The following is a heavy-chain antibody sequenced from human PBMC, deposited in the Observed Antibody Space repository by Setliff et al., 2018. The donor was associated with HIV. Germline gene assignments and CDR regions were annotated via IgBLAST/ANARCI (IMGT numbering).Heavy chain of an antibody. CDR2: FDPEDGVT. J-gene: IGHJ6*02. CDR3: ATDPGSLIWFGGSKVNV. CDR1: GYTVAEFS. D-gene: IGHD3-10*01. V-gene: IGHV1-24*01. Sequence: ASVKVSCKVYGYTVAEFSMHWVRQAPGRGLEWVAGFDPEDGVTFYAQNFQGRVTMTEDTSTDTAYMELSSLRSEDTAVYYCATDPGSLIWFGGSKVNVWGQGTTVTVSS.